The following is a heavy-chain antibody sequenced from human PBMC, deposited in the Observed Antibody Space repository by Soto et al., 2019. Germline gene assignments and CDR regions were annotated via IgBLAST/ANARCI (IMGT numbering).Heavy chain of an antibody. D-gene: IGHD3-3*01. CDR1: GGSISSSSYY. V-gene: IGHV4-39*01. CDR2: IYYSGST. Sequence: PSETLSLTCTVSGGSISSSSYYWGWIRQPPGKGLEWIGSIYYSGSTYYNPSLKSRVTISVDTSKNQFSLKLSSVTAADTAVYYCARHKYDFWSGYYWLPFDYWGQGTLVTVS. J-gene: IGHJ4*02. CDR3: ARHKYDFWSGYYWLPFDY.